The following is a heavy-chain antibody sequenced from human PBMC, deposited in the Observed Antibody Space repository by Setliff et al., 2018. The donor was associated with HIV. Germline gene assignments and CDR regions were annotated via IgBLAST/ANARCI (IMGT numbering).Heavy chain of an antibody. V-gene: IGHV4-4*07. Sequence: PSETLSLTCTVSGGSLSSYYWSWIRQPAGKGLEWIGRIYSSGSTNYNPSLKSRLTMSVDTSKNQFSLKLTSVTAADTAVYYCARWEVKYSSAWRPSRYWYFDLWGRGTLVTVSS. J-gene: IGHJ2*01. D-gene: IGHD6-19*01. CDR3: ARWEVKYSSAWRPSRYWYFDL. CDR2: IYSSGST. CDR1: GGSLSSYY.